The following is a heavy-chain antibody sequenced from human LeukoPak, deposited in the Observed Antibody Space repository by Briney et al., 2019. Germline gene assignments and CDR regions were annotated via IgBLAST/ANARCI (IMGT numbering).Heavy chain of an antibody. Sequence: ASVKVSCKASGYTFTGYYMHWVRQAPGQGLEWMGWINPNSGGTNYAQKFQGRVTMTRDTSISTAYMELSRLRSDDTAVYYCAGLRPDKRQWLAKNWFDPWGQGTLVTVSS. CDR2: INPNSGGT. J-gene: IGHJ5*02. V-gene: IGHV1-2*02. D-gene: IGHD6-19*01. CDR1: GYTFTGYY. CDR3: AGLRPDKRQWLAKNWFDP.